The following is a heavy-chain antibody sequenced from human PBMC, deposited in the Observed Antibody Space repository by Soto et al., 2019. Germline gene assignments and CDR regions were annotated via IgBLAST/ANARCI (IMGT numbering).Heavy chain of an antibody. CDR2: IKQDGSEK. Sequence: GGSLRLSCAASGFTFSSYWMSWVRQAPGKGLEWVANIKQDGSEKYYVDSVKGRFTISRDNAKNSLYLQMNSLRAEDTAVYYCARENDSWYLGFANWFDPWGQGTLVTVSS. D-gene: IGHD6-13*01. CDR1: GFTFSSYW. CDR3: ARENDSWYLGFANWFDP. V-gene: IGHV3-7*01. J-gene: IGHJ5*02.